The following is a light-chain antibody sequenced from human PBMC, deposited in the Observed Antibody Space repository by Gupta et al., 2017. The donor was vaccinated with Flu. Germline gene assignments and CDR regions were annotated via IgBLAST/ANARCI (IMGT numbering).Light chain of an antibody. CDR3: QHNNWHLRT. CDR1: EGIRNE. V-gene: IGKV1-17*01. J-gene: IGKJ4*01. Sequence: DIQMTQSPSSLSASVGDQVTITCRASEGIRNELGWYQQKPGKAPKRLIYAASSLQSGVPSMCSGGGSGKVATTTSSRLQDEYAASYYRQHNNWHLRTFGGGTKVEIK. CDR2: AAS.